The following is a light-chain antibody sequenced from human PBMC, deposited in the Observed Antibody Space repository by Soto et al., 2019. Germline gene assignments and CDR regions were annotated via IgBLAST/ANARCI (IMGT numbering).Light chain of an antibody. J-gene: IGLJ1*01. CDR2: DVS. V-gene: IGLV2-14*03. CDR3: SPYTTSSTLYV. CDR1: SSDIGGYTY. Sequence: QSVLTQPASVSGSPGQSIAIFCTGTSSDIGGYTYVSWYQQHPGKAPKLIIYDVSNRPSGVSNRFSGSKSGNTASLTISGLQAEDEADYYCSPYTTSSTLYVFGSGTKVTVL.